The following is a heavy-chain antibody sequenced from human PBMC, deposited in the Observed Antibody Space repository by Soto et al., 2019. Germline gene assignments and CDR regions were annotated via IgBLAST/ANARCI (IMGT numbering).Heavy chain of an antibody. CDR1: GASISSGGFY. Sequence: QVQLQESGPGLVQPSQTLSLTCTVSGASISSGGFYWSWIRQFPGKGLEWIGYIDYRGRTFYNPSLKGRATISRDTSKSQFSLNVNSVTAADTAVFYCARVSAAGTRWFDSWGQVTLVTVSS. J-gene: IGHJ5*01. CDR3: ARVSAAGTRWFDS. CDR2: IDYRGRT. D-gene: IGHD6-13*01. V-gene: IGHV4-31*02.